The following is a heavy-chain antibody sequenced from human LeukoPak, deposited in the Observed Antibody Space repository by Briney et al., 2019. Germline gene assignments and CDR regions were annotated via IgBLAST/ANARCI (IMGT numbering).Heavy chain of an antibody. CDR1: GGTFSRYA. D-gene: IGHD3-9*01. CDR3: ATSPMTGPYYFDY. J-gene: IGHJ4*02. Sequence: SVKVSCKASGGTFSRYAISWVRQAPGQGLEWMGGIIPIFGTANYAQKFQGRVTITADESTSTAYMELSSLRSEDTAVYYCATSPMTGPYYFDYWGQGTLVTVSS. V-gene: IGHV1-69*01. CDR2: IIPIFGTA.